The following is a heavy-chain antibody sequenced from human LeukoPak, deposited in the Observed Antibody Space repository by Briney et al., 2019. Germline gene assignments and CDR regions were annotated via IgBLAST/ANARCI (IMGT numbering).Heavy chain of an antibody. CDR2: ISSNGGST. CDR1: GFTFSSYA. CDR3: ARDARQWLVNYYYYMDV. V-gene: IGHV3-64*01. Sequence: PGGSLRLSCAASGFTFSSYAMHWVRQAPGKGLEYVSAISSNGGSTYYANSVKGRFTISRDNSKNTLYLQMGSLRAEDMAVYYCARDARQWLVNYYYYMDVWDKGTTVTVSS. J-gene: IGHJ6*03. D-gene: IGHD6-19*01.